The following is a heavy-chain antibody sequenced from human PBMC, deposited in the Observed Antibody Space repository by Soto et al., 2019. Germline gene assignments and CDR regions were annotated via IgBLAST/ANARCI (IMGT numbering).Heavy chain of an antibody. CDR1: GFKFSSYS. V-gene: IGHV3-21*01. CDR2: ISGESYYI. CDR3: ARVRITLVRGVITYYDYYYGMDV. Sequence: GGSLRLSCAASGFKFSSYSMNWVRQAPGKGLEWVSSISGESYYIYYADSVKGRFTISRDNAENSLYLQMNSLRAEDTAVYYCARVRITLVRGVITYYDYYYGMDVWGQGTTVTVSS. D-gene: IGHD3-10*01. J-gene: IGHJ6*02.